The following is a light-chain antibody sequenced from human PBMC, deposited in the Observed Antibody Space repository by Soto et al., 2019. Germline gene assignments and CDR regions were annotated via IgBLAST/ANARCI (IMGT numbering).Light chain of an antibody. CDR3: QSYDSSLSGVV. CDR2: GNS. V-gene: IGLV1-40*01. Sequence: QSVLTQPPSVSGAPGQRVTISCTGSSSNIGAGYDVHWYQQLPGTAPKLLIYGNSNRPSGVPDRFSGSKSDTSASLAITGLQAEDEADYYCQSYDSSLSGVVFGGGTTLTVL. CDR1: SSNIGAGYD. J-gene: IGLJ2*01.